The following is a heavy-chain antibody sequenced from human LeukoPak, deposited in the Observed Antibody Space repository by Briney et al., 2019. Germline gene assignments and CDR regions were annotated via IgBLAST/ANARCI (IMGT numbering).Heavy chain of an antibody. CDR3: ARLRSGWYGDWSDP. D-gene: IGHD6-19*01. CDR2: IFYTGST. Sequence: WETLSLPCTVCSGSISRRGYFWGLSRKPHWKRLEWIASIFYTGSTYYNPSLKSRVTISVDTSKNQFSLKLNSVTAADTAVYYCARLRSGWYGDWSDPWGQGTLVTVSS. J-gene: IGHJ5*02. V-gene: IGHV4-39*01. CDR1: SGSISRRGYF.